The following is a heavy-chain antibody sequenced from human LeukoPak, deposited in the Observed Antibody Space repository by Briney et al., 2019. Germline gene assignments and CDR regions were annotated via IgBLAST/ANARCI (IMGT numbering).Heavy chain of an antibody. CDR2: INWNGGST. J-gene: IGHJ4*02. V-gene: IGHV3-20*04. D-gene: IGHD6-13*01. Sequence: GGSLRLSCAASGFTFDDYGMSWVRQAPGRGLEWVSGINWNGGSTGYADSVKGRFTISRDNAKNSLYLQMNSLRAEDTALYYCAKNGASSSSWYKGLTLYYFDYWGQGTLVTVSS. CDR1: GFTFDDYG. CDR3: AKNGASSSSWYKGLTLYYFDY.